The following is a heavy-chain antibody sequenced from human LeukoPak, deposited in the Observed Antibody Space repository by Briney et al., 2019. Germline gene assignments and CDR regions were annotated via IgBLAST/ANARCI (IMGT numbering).Heavy chain of an antibody. CDR2: IYHSGSS. CDR3: ARAKNPYYYYYYMDF. CDR1: GYSISSGHY. V-gene: IGHV4-38-2*01. J-gene: IGHJ6*03. Sequence: SETLSLTCAVSGYSISSGHYWAWIRQPPGKGLEYIGNIYHSGSSHYNPSLKRRVTISVDTSNNQFSLKLSSVTAADTAVYYCARAKNPYYYYYYMDFWGRGTTVTVSS.